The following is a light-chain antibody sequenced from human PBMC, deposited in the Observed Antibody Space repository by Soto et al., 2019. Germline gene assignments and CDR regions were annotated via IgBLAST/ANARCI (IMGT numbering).Light chain of an antibody. CDR1: QSVSSN. CDR2: GAS. Sequence: EIVMTQSPATLSLSPGERATFSCRASQSVSSNLAWYQEKPDQAPRLLIYGASTRATGIPARFSGSGSGTEFPLTISRLQAEDFAVYYCQQYDSWPLTFGGGTKVEIK. CDR3: QQYDSWPLT. J-gene: IGKJ4*01. V-gene: IGKV3-15*01.